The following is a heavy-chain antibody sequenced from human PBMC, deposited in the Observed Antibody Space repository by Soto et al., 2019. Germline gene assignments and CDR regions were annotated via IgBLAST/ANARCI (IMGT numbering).Heavy chain of an antibody. J-gene: IGHJ5*02. D-gene: IGHD2-15*01. CDR2: VIPIFGTP. CDR1: GGSFSDFA. CDR3: ARDCRGGTCFPKWFDP. Sequence: QVQLVQSGPEVRRPGSSVKVSFKASGGSFSDFAISWVRQAPGQGLEWMGGVIPIFGTPKYAQKFQGRITIIADEHTNTAYMELSSLTSEDTAVYYCARDCRGGTCFPKWFDPWGQGTLVTVSS. V-gene: IGHV1-69*01.